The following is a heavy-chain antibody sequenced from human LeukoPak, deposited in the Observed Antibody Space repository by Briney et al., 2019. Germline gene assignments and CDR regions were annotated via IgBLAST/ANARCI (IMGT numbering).Heavy chain of an antibody. Sequence: ASVKVSCKRSGYTFTSNGISWVRQAPGQGLEWMGWISAYNGYAKYAQNVQGRVTMTTDTSTSTAYMDLRSLRSDDTAVYYFARNDSSAYDYWGQGTLVTVSS. CDR2: ISAYNGYA. D-gene: IGHD2-15*01. CDR3: ARNDSSAYDY. J-gene: IGHJ4*02. V-gene: IGHV1-18*01. CDR1: GYTFTSNG.